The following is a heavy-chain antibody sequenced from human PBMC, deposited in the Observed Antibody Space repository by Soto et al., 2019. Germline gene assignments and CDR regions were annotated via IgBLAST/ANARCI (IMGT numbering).Heavy chain of an antibody. V-gene: IGHV1-18*01. CDR3: ARDFPDIVVVPAATIFDY. CDR2: ISAYNGST. CDR1: GYTFTSYG. J-gene: IGHJ4*02. D-gene: IGHD2-2*01. Sequence: ASVKVSCKASGYTFTSYGISWVRQAPGQGLEWMGWISAYNGSTNYAQKLQGRVTMTTDTSTSTAYMELRSLRSDDTAVYYCARDFPDIVVVPAATIFDYWGQGTLVTVSS.